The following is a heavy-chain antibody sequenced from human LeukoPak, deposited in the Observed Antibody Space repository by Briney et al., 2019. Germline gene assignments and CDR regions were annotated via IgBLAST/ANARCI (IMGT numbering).Heavy chain of an antibody. J-gene: IGHJ4*02. Sequence: GGSLRLSCAASGFTFSSYGMHWVRQAPGKGLEWVAVISYDGSNKYYADSVKGRFTISRDNSKNTLYLQMNSLRAEDTAVYYCAKDGGYSYGCLDYWGQGTLVTVS. CDR2: ISYDGSNK. V-gene: IGHV3-30*18. D-gene: IGHD5-18*01. CDR1: GFTFSSYG. CDR3: AKDGGYSYGCLDY.